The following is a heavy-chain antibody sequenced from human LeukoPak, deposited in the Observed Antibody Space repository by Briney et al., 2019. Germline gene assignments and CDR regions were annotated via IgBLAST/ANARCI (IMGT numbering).Heavy chain of an antibody. D-gene: IGHD2-2*02. Sequence: SETLSLTCTVSGGSISSSSYYWGWIRQPPGKGLEWIGSIYYSGSTYYNPSLKSRVTISVDTSKNQFSLKLSSVTAADTAVYYCARERASYRDFDYWGQGTLVTVSS. J-gene: IGHJ4*02. CDR3: ARERASYRDFDY. CDR2: IYYSGST. V-gene: IGHV4-39*07. CDR1: GGSISSSSYY.